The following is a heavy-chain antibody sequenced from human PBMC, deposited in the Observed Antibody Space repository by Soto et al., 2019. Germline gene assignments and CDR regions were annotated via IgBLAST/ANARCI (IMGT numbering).Heavy chain of an antibody. CDR1: GYTFTSYG. Sequence: QVQLVQSGAEVKKPGASVKVSCKASGYTFTSYGISWVRQAPGQGLEWMGWISAYNGNTNYAQKLQGRVTMTTDTSTSTAYMELRSLRSDDTAVYYCARGPHYYGSGSYYKGGADYYYYGMDVWGQGTTVTVSS. CDR3: ARGPHYYGSGSYYKGGADYYYYGMDV. J-gene: IGHJ6*02. CDR2: ISAYNGNT. D-gene: IGHD3-10*01. V-gene: IGHV1-18*01.